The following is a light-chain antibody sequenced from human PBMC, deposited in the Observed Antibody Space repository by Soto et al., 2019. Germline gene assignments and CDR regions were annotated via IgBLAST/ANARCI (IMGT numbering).Light chain of an antibody. CDR2: SSS. V-gene: IGKV1-9*01. CDR1: QGISTF. CDR3: QQIDSYPVT. J-gene: IGKJ4*01. Sequence: DIQLTQYPAFLSASVGDKVTITRRASQGISTFLAWYQQKPGKDPNLLIYSSSTLQSGVPSRFSGSASGTEFTLTSSSLQPEDFATYFCQQIDSYPVTFGGGTKVE.